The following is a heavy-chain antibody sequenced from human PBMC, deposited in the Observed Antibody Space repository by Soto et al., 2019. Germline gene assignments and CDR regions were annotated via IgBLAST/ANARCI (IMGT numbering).Heavy chain of an antibody. CDR1: GYTFTGYA. V-gene: IGHV1-3*01. J-gene: IGHJ4*02. CDR2: INAGNGNT. Sequence: ASVKVSCKASGYTFTGYAMHWVRQAPGQRLEWMGWINAGNGNTKYSQKFQGRVTITRDTSASTAYMELSSLRSEDTAVYYCARDGPHITIFGYGDYWGQGNLVTVSS. D-gene: IGHD3-3*01. CDR3: ARDGPHITIFGYGDY.